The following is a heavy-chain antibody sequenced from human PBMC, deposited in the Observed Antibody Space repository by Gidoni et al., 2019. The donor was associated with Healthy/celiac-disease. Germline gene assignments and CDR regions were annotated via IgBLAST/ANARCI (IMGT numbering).Heavy chain of an antibody. D-gene: IGHD3-9*01. CDR3: ARAGIRYFDWSRYFDY. Sequence: EVPLVESGGGLVKPGGSLRLSCAASGFPVSSNYMSWVRQAPGKGLEGVSVIYSGGSTYYADSVKGRFTISRDNSKNTLYLQMNSLRAEDTAVYYCARAGIRYFDWSRYFDYWGQGTLVTVSS. CDR1: GFPVSSNY. V-gene: IGHV3-66*01. CDR2: IYSGGST. J-gene: IGHJ4*02.